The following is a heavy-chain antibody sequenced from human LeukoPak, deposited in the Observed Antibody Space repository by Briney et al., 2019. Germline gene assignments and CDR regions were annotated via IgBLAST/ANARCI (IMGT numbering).Heavy chain of an antibody. V-gene: IGHV3-9*01. CDR1: GFTFDDYA. J-gene: IGHJ6*03. CDR2: INWNSDSI. CDR3: ARDDSSGYYPYYYYYMDV. D-gene: IGHD3-22*01. Sequence: PGGSLRLSCAVSGFTFDDYAMHWVRQVSGKGLEWVSGINWNSDSIGYADSVKGRFTISRDNAKNSLYLQMNSLRAEDTAVYYCARDDSSGYYPYYYYYMDVWGKGTTVTVSS.